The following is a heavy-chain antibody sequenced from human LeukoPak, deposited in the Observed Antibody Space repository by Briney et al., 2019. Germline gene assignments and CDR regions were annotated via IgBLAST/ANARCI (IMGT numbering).Heavy chain of an antibody. D-gene: IGHD3-22*01. CDR1: GGTFSSYA. V-gene: IGHV1-69*05. CDR2: IIPIFGTA. CDR3: ASLNYYDSSGYLRGFDP. Sequence: SVRVSCKASGGTFSSYAISWVRQAPGQGLEWMGGIIPIFGTANYAQKFQGRVTITTDESTSTAHMELSSLRSEDTAVYYCASLNYYDSSGYLRGFDPWGQGTLVTVSS. J-gene: IGHJ5*02.